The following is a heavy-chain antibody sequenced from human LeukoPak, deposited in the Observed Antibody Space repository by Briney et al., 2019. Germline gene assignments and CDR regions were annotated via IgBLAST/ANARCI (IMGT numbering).Heavy chain of an antibody. CDR2: ISSSGSTI. CDR3: ARDTGSYYDSNLWFDP. V-gene: IGHV3-11*01. Sequence: PGGSLRLSCAASGFTFSDYYMSRIRQAPGKGLEWVSYISSSGSTIYYADSVKGRFTISRDNAKNSLYLQMNSLRAEDTAVYYCARDTGSYYDSNLWFDPWGQGTLVTVPS. D-gene: IGHD3-22*01. J-gene: IGHJ5*02. CDR1: GFTFSDYY.